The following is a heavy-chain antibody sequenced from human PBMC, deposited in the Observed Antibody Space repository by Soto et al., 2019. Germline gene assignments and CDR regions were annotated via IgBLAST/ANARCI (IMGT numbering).Heavy chain of an antibody. J-gene: IGHJ4*02. CDR3: ARQRLTVTLDY. D-gene: IGHD4-17*01. V-gene: IGHV4-39*01. CDR1: GGSISSSSYY. CDR2: IYYSGST. Sequence: QLQLQESGPGLVKPSETLSLTCTVSGGSISSSSYYWGWIRQPPGKGLEWIGSIYYSGSTYYNPSLKRRVTISVDTSKNQFSLKLSSVTAADTAVYYCARQRLTVTLDYWGQGTLVTVSS.